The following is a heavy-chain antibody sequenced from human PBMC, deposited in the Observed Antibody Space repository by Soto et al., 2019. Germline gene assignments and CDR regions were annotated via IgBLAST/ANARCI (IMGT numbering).Heavy chain of an antibody. Sequence: GESLKISCKGSGYSFTSYWISWVRQMPGKGLEWVGRIDPSDSYTNYSPSFQGHVTISADKSISTAYLQWSSLKASDTAMYYCARRGVYSGYEVSYGMDVWGQGTTVTVSS. V-gene: IGHV5-10-1*01. CDR3: ARRGVYSGYEVSYGMDV. CDR1: GYSFTSYW. D-gene: IGHD5-12*01. J-gene: IGHJ6*02. CDR2: IDPSDSYT.